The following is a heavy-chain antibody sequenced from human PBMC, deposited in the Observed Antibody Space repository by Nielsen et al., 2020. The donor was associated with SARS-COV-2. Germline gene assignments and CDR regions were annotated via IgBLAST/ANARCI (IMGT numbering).Heavy chain of an antibody. V-gene: IGHV3-30*03. CDR2: ISYDENSK. CDR1: GFTFGSHA. Sequence: GGSLRLSCAASGFTFGSHAMHWVRQAPGKGLEWVAVISYDENSKYYGDSVKGRFTISRDNSENTLYLQMNSLRPDDTAVYYCARGRLSESYYFDSWGPGTQVTVSS. D-gene: IGHD1-26*01. CDR3: ARGRLSESYYFDS. J-gene: IGHJ4*02.